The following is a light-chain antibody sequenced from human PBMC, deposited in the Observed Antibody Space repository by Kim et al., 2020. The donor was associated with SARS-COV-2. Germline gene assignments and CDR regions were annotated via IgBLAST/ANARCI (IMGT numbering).Light chain of an antibody. CDR2: GAS. J-gene: IGKJ1*01. CDR3: QQDNNWPPWT. CDR1: QSVSSN. V-gene: IGKV3-15*01. Sequence: EIVMTQSPATLSVSPGERATLSCRASQSVSSNLAWYQQKPGQAPRLLIYGASTRATGIPARFSGSGSGTEFTLTISGLQSEDFAVYYCQQDNNWPPWTFGQGTKVDIK.